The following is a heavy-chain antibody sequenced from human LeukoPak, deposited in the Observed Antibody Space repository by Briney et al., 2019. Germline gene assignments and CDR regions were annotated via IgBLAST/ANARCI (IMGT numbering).Heavy chain of an antibody. CDR3: ARIRDGYNDAYDI. V-gene: IGHV1-46*01. D-gene: IGHD5-24*01. Sequence: GASVRVSCKAPGYTFTKYYIHWVRQAPGQRPEWMGLINPGGDNTNYAQNFQGRVTMTSDTSTSTVYMELSSLRSEDTAIYYCARIRDGYNDAYDIWGQGTVVTVPS. CDR1: GYTFTKYY. J-gene: IGHJ3*02. CDR2: INPGGDNT.